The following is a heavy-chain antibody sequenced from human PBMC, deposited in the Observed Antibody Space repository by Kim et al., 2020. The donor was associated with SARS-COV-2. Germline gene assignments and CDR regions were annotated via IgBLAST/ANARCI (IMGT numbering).Heavy chain of an antibody. CDR2: ISAGGDRT. J-gene: IGHJ6*02. Sequence: GGSLGLSCAASRFTFSNYAITWVRQAPGKGLEWVSSISAGGDRTHYADSVKGRFTISRDNSKDTLYLQVDSLRAEDTALYYCVKGTSNYHFQGMDVWGQG. CDR3: VKGTSNYHFQGMDV. CDR1: RFTFSNYA. V-gene: IGHV3-23*01. D-gene: IGHD6-6*01.